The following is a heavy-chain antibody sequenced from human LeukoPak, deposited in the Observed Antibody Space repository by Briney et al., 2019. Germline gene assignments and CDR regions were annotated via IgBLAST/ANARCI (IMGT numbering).Heavy chain of an antibody. CDR1: GGSISSGGYY. CDR3: ARGTGIAARRGYFDY. CDR2: IYYSGSN. J-gene: IGHJ4*02. Sequence: SQTLSLTCLVSGGSISSGGYYWSWLRQHPGKGLEWIGYIYYSGSNYYNPSLKSRVTISVDTSKNQFSLKLSSVTAADTAVYYCARGTGIAARRGYFDYWGQGTLVTVSS. D-gene: IGHD6-6*01. V-gene: IGHV4-31*03.